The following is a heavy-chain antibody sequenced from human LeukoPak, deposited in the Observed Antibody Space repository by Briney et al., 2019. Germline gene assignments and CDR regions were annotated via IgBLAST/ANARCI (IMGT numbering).Heavy chain of an antibody. CDR2: IYYSGST. D-gene: IGHD2-8*01. CDR1: GGSISSYY. J-gene: IGHJ4*02. V-gene: IGHV4-59*01. Sequence: SETLSLTCTVSGGSISSYYWSWIRQPPGKGLEWIGYIYYSGSTNYNPSLKSRVTISVDTSKNQFSLKLSSVTAADTAVYYCAREAGYCTNGVCYTGGPFHYWGQGPLVTVSS. CDR3: AREAGYCTNGVCYTGGPFHY.